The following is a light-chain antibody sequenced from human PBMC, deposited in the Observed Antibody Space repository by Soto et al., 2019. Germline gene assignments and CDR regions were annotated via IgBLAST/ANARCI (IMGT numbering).Light chain of an antibody. CDR2: DSS. Sequence: VLTQSPATLSLSPGERATLSCRASQTVSSFLAWYQQKPGQAPRLLIHDSSDRATGIPDRFSGSGSGTDFTLTISRLEPEDVAVYYCQQRSNWPLTFGGGTRVEI. V-gene: IGKV3-11*01. CDR3: QQRSNWPLT. CDR1: QTVSSF. J-gene: IGKJ4*01.